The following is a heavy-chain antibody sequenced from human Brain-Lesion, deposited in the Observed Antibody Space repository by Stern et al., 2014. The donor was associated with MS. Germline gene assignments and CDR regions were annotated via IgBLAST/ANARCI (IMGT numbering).Heavy chain of an antibody. CDR1: GYTFTSYW. CDR3: ARQRYFDY. CDR2: IFPGGSDI. V-gene: IGHV5-51*01. Sequence: QLVQSGPEVKRPGESLKISCQASGYTFTSYWIGWVRQMPGKGLEWIAIIFPGGSDIRYSPSFQGQVTISADKSSSTAYLQWNNLKASDTAIYYCARQRYFDYWGQGTLVTVSS. J-gene: IGHJ4*02.